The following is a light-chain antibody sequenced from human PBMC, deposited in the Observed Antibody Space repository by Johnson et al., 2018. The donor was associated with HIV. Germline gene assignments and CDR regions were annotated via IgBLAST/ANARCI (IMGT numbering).Light chain of an antibody. CDR2: ENN. J-gene: IGLJ1*01. CDR3: RTWDSRRGV. CDR1: SSNIGNNY. Sequence: QSALTQPPSVSAAPGQKVTISCSGSSSNIGNNYVSWYQHLPGTAPKLLIYENNKRPSGIPDRLSGSKSGTSATLGITGLQTGDAADYYGRTWDSRRGVFGTGTKVTVL. V-gene: IGLV1-51*02.